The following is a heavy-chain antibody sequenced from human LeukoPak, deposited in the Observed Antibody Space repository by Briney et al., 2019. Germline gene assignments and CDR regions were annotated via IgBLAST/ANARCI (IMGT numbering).Heavy chain of an antibody. J-gene: IGHJ6*03. Sequence: GEALKICWKGSGYSFTSYWIGWVRQMPGKGLELMWINYPGDSDTRYSPSFQGQVTISADKSITTPYLQCSSMRASDTAMYYCSRHEAARFKHSLDYYYYTDVWGKGTTVTVSS. D-gene: IGHD6-25*01. CDR1: GYSFTSYW. V-gene: IGHV5-51*01. CDR3: SRHEAARFKHSLDYYYYTDV. CDR2: NYPGDSDT.